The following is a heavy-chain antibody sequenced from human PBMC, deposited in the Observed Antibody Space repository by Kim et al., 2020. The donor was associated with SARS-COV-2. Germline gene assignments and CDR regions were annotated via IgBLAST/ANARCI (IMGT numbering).Heavy chain of an antibody. J-gene: IGHJ4*02. CDR1: GFTFSNYG. V-gene: IGHV3-30*04. CDR3: AAGYSSGWYSFDY. D-gene: IGHD6-19*01. CDR2: ISYDGRNK. Sequence: GGSLRLSCSASGFTFSNYGMHWVRQAPGKGPEWVAVISYDGRNKYYADSVKGRFTISRDDSKHTLYLQMNSLRVEDMAVYYCAAGYSSGWYSFDYWGQGTLVTVSS.